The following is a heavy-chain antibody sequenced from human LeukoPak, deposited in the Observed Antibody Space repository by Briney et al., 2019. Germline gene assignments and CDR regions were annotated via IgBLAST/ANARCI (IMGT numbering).Heavy chain of an antibody. J-gene: IGHJ6*02. Sequence: SETLSLTCAVYGGSFSGYYWSWIRQPPGKGLEWIGEINHSGSTNYNPSLKSRVTISVGTSKNQFSLKLSSVTAADTAVYYCARSVGRYYYYGMDVWGQGTTVTVSS. V-gene: IGHV4-34*01. CDR3: ARSVGRYYYYGMDV. CDR2: INHSGST. CDR1: GGSFSGYY.